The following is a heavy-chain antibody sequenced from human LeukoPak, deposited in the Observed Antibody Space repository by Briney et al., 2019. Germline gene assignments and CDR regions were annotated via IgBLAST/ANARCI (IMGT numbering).Heavy chain of an antibody. CDR3: ARHVYYYDSSGCYYQLFDY. CDR2: IYPGDSDT. Sequence: GESLKISCKGSGYSFTSYWIGWVRQMPGKGLEWMGIIYPGDSDTRYSPSFQGQVTISADKSISTAYLQWSSLKASDTAMYYCARHVYYYDSSGCYYQLFDYWGQGTLVTVSS. D-gene: IGHD3-22*01. V-gene: IGHV5-51*01. J-gene: IGHJ4*02. CDR1: GYSFTSYW.